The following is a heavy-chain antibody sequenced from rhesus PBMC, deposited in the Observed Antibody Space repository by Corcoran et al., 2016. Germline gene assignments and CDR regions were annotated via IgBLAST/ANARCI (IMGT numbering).Heavy chain of an antibody. Sequence: QVTLKESGPALVKPTQTLTLTCTFSGFSISTTGTGVGWIRQPPGKALEWLASIYWNDSKYYITSLKSRLTISKDTSKIQVVLTMTNMDPVDTATYYCARDGVGAPFDYWGQGVLVTVSS. CDR1: GFSISTTGTG. CDR3: ARDGVGAPFDY. J-gene: IGHJ4*01. D-gene: IGHD1-44*02. CDR2: IYWNDSK. V-gene: IGHV2-95*01.